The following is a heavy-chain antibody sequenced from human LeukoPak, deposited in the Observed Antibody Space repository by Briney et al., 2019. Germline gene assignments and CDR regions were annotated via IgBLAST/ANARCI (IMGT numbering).Heavy chain of an antibody. D-gene: IGHD3-10*01. CDR2: INHSGST. J-gene: IGHJ6*03. CDR3: ARTPYYYGSGSYYRLKNYYYYMDV. Sequence: PSETLSLTCAVYGGSFSGYYWSWIRQPPGKGLEWIGEINHSGSTNYNPSLKSRVTISVDTSKNQFSLKLSSVTAADTAVYYCARTPYYYGSGSYYRLKNYYYYMDVWGKGTTVTISS. V-gene: IGHV4-34*01. CDR1: GGSFSGYY.